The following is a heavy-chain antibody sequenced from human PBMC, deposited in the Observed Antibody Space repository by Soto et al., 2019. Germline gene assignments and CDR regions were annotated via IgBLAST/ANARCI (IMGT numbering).Heavy chain of an antibody. Sequence: EVQLVESGGGLVKPGGSLRLSCAASGFTFSSYSMNWVRQAPGKGLEWVSSISSSSSYIYYADSVKGRFTISRDNAKNSLYLQMNSLRAEDTAVYYCARSLIPYYYDSSGYYFDYWSQGTLITVSS. V-gene: IGHV3-21*01. D-gene: IGHD3-22*01. CDR2: ISSSSSYI. CDR3: ARSLIPYYYDSSGYYFDY. CDR1: GFTFSSYS. J-gene: IGHJ4*02.